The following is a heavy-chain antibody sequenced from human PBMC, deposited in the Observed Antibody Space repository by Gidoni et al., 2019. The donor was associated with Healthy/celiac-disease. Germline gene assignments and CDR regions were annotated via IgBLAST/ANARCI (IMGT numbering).Heavy chain of an antibody. CDR2: INAGNGNT. D-gene: IGHD6-6*01. CDR3: ARPEYSSFGDYFXY. J-gene: IGHJ4*02. Sequence: QVQLVQSGAEVKKPGASVKVSCKASGYPFTSYAMHWVRQAPGQRLEWMGWINAGNGNTKYSQKFQGRVTITRDTSASTAYMELSSLRSEDTAVYYCARPEYSSFGDYFXYWGQGTLVTVSS. V-gene: IGHV1-3*01. CDR1: GYPFTSYA.